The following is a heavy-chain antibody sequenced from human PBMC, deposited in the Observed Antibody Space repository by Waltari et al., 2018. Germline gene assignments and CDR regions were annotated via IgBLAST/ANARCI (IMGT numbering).Heavy chain of an antibody. Sequence: EVQLVESGGGLVKPGGSLRVSCAASGFPLSTYTLNWVRQAPGKGLEWVSSISDSSVFIYYADSVKGRFTISRDNVKNSVSLQMSSLRADDSAVYYCARVVSAAGTLYQFDYWGQGTLVTVSS. CDR2: ISDSSVFI. D-gene: IGHD6-13*01. CDR3: ARVVSAAGTLYQFDY. V-gene: IGHV3-21*01. CDR1: GFPLSTYT. J-gene: IGHJ4*02.